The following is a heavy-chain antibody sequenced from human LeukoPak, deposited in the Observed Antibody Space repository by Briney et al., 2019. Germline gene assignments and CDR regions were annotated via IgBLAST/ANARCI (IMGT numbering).Heavy chain of an antibody. J-gene: IGHJ2*01. CDR3: ARGEKDQVLVYWYFDG. D-gene: IGHD2-2*01. Sequence: ASVKVSCKASGYTFNGYYMHWVTQARGKALEGMGWINPNSRGTNYAQKFQGRVNIPRDTSISTPYMEVSSLSSDDARVYYCARGEKDQVLVYWYFDGWGRGTPVTVSA. CDR2: INPNSRGT. CDR1: GYTFNGYY. V-gene: IGHV1-2*02.